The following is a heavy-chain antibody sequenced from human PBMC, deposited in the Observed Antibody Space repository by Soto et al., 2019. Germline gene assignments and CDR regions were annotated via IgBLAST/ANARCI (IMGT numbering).Heavy chain of an antibody. J-gene: IGHJ6*02. D-gene: IGHD5-18*01. CDR2: IIANFGTA. V-gene: IGHV1-69*13. Sequence: GAALKVSCKASGGTLTSYAISWVRQAPGQGLEWMGGIIANFGTANYAQKFQGRVTITANESTSTAYMELSSLRCEDTAVYYCARSGTAMVRSYYYYGLDVGAQGTTATSP. CDR3: ARSGTAMVRSYYYYGLDV. CDR1: GGTLTSYA.